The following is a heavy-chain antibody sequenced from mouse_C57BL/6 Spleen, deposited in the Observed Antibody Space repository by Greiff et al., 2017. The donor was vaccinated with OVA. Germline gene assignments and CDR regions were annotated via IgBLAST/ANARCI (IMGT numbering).Heavy chain of an antibody. Sequence: VQLQQSGPELVKPGASVKMSCKASGYKFTDYNMHWVKQSHGKSLEWIGYINPNNGGTSYNQKFKGKATLTVNKSSSTAYMELRSLTSEDSAVYYCANDYDGTGYWYFDVWGTGTTVTVSS. D-gene: IGHD2-4*01. J-gene: IGHJ1*03. CDR1: GYKFTDYN. CDR3: ANDYDGTGYWYFDV. CDR2: INPNNGGT. V-gene: IGHV1-22*01.